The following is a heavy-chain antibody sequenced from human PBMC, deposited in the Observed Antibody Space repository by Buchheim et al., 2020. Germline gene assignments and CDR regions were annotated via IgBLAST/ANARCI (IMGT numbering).Heavy chain of an antibody. V-gene: IGHV3-30-3*01. D-gene: IGHD6-6*01. CDR1: GFTFSSYA. Sequence: QVQLVESGGGVVQPGRSLRLSCAASGFTFSSYAMHWVRQAPGKGLEWVAVISYDGSNKYYADSVKGRFTISRDNSKNTLYLQMNSLRAEDTAVYYCARDHSSSGYYYYGMDVWGQGTT. J-gene: IGHJ6*02. CDR3: ARDHSSSGYYYYGMDV. CDR2: ISYDGSNK.